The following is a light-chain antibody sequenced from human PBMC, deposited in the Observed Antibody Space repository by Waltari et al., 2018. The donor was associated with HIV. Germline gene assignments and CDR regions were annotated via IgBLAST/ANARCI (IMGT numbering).Light chain of an antibody. CDR2: TAT. Sequence: DIQMTQSPSSLSASLGDRVTITCRASQNINKYLNWYQQKPGQAPKMLIYTATTLQSGVPSRFSGSGSGTDFTLTIASLQPEDFAVYFCQQSYSSPTFGPGTTVDLK. CDR1: QNINKY. J-gene: IGKJ3*01. CDR3: QQSYSSPT. V-gene: IGKV1-39*01.